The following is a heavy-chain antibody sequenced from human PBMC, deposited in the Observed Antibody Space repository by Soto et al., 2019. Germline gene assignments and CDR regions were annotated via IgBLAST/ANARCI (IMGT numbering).Heavy chain of an antibody. V-gene: IGHV3-73*01. CDR2: IGSKGETYAT. CDR1: GFTFGASN. J-gene: IGHJ4*02. Sequence: GGSVRLSCAASGFTFGASNLQWVRQASGKGLEWLGRIGSKGETYATTYAASVKGRFTISRDDSKKTAYLQMNNLESEDTAVYYCSMDFDYWGQGTLVTVSS. CDR3: SMDFDY.